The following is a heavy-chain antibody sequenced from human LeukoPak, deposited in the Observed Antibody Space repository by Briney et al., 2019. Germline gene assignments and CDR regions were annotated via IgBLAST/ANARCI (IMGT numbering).Heavy chain of an antibody. D-gene: IGHD3-22*01. CDR1: GYTFTGYY. CDR3: ARDGDSSGYYNLN. Sequence: ASVKVSCKASGYTFTGYYMHWVRRAPGQGLEWMGWINPNSGGTNYAQKFQGRVTMTRDTSISTAYMELSRLRSDDTAVYYCARDGDSSGYYNLNWGQGTLVTVSS. CDR2: INPNSGGT. V-gene: IGHV1-2*02. J-gene: IGHJ4*02.